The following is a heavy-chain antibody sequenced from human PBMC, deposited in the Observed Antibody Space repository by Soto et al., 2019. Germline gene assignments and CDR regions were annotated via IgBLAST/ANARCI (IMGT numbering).Heavy chain of an antibody. CDR1: GYTFTSYG. D-gene: IGHD1-26*01. V-gene: IGHV1-18*01. Sequence: ASVKVSCKASGYTFTSYGVAWVRQAPGQGLEWMGWINIYNGNTNYAQKLQGRVTMTADTSTSTAYMELRSLRSDDTAVYYCAGTPPTRKVDPVFDYWGQGTLVTVSS. CDR3: AGTPPTRKVDPVFDY. J-gene: IGHJ4*02. CDR2: INIYNGNT.